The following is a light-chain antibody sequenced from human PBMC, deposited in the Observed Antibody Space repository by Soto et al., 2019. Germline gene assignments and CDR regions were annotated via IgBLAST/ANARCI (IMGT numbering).Light chain of an antibody. Sequence: DIVLTQSPGTLSSSPGETAALSCRASQTLTSSQLGWYQHKPGQAPRLVVYSASNTATGIPDRFSGSGSGTDFTLTISSLEPEDFAAYSCQQYACSPRTFGQGTKVEIK. J-gene: IGKJ1*01. CDR2: SAS. CDR1: QTLTSSQ. V-gene: IGKV3-20*01. CDR3: QQYACSPRT.